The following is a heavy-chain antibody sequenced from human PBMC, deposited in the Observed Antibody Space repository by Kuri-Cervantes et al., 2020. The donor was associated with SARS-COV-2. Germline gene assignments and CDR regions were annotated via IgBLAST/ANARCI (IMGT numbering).Heavy chain of an antibody. V-gene: IGHV1-18*01. D-gene: IGHD3-22*01. Sequence: ASVKVSCKASGYTFTSYGISWVRQAPGQGLEWMGWISAYNGNTNYAQKLQGRVTMTTDTSTRTAYMELRSLRSDDTAVYYCARAGTYYYDRSRHYFDYWGQGALVTVSS. CDR3: ARAGTYYYDRSRHYFDY. CDR2: ISAYNGNT. CDR1: GYTFTSYG. J-gene: IGHJ4*02.